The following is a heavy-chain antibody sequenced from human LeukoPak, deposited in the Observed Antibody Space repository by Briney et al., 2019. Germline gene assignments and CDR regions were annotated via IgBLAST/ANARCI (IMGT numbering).Heavy chain of an antibody. Sequence: KPSETLSLTCIVSGGSISNYYWSWFRQPPGKGLEWIGYIYQTGATSYNPSLKSRVTISIDTSKNQFSLKLSSVTAADTAVYYCAGHHPRNTVDFWGQGTLVTVSS. CDR3: AGHHPRNTVDF. V-gene: IGHV4-59*08. CDR2: IYQTGAT. D-gene: IGHD2/OR15-2a*01. J-gene: IGHJ4*02. CDR1: GGSISNYY.